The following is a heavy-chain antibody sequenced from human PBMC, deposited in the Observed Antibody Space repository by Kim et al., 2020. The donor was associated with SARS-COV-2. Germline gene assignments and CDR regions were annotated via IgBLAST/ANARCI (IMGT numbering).Heavy chain of an antibody. J-gene: IGHJ6*02. Sequence: GGSLRLSCAGSGFTFNSYPMTWVRQAPGKGLEWVSGDVGSGSVTYSAASVKGRFTISSDNSKTTLFLQMNNIRVDDTAVYYCAKGSSRTDYYYYYGMDVWGQGTTVTVSS. CDR1: GFTFNSYP. CDR2: DVGSGSVT. CDR3: AKGSSRTDYYYYYGMDV. D-gene: IGHD6-19*01. V-gene: IGHV3-23*01.